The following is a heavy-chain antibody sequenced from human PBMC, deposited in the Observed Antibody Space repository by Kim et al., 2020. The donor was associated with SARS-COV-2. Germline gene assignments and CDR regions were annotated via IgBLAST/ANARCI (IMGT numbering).Heavy chain of an antibody. D-gene: IGHD5-12*01. CDR1: GFTFSSYA. CDR3: ARAGDSGYHDY. Sequence: GGSLRLSCAASGFTFSSYAMHWVRQAPGKGLEWVAVISYDGSNKYYADSVKGRFTISRDNSKNTLYLQMNSLRAEDTAVYYCARAGDSGYHDYWGQGTLVTVSS. J-gene: IGHJ4*02. V-gene: IGHV3-30*04. CDR2: ISYDGSNK.